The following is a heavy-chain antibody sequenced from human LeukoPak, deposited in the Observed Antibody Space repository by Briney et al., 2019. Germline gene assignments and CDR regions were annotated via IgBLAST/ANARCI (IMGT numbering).Heavy chain of an antibody. CDR1: GGSISSYY. CDR3: ATYDSSGYQLDY. D-gene: IGHD3-22*01. V-gene: IGHV4-34*01. J-gene: IGHJ4*02. CDR2: INHSGGT. Sequence: SETLSLTCTVSGGSISSYYWSWIRQPPGKGLEWIGEINHSGGTNYNPSLKSRVTISVDTSKNQFSLKLSSVTAADTAVYYCATYDSSGYQLDYWGQGTLVTVSS.